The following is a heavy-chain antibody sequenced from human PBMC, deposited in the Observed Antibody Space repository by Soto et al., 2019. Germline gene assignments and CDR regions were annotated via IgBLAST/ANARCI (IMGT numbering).Heavy chain of an antibody. V-gene: IGHV1-69*04. J-gene: IGHJ5*02. D-gene: IGHD3-10*01. CDR1: GGTFSIYT. CDR3: ARDLFYYGSGSYRWFDP. Sequence: GASVKVSCTASGGTFSIYTISWVRQAPGQGLEWMGRIIPILGIANYAQKFQGRVTITADKSTSTAYMELSSLRSEDTAVYYCARDLFYYGSGSYRWFDPWAREPWSPSPQ. CDR2: IIPILGIA.